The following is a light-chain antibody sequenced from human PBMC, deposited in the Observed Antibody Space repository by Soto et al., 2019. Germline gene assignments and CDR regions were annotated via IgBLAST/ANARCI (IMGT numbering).Light chain of an antibody. Sequence: DVQLTQSSSSLSASVGDRVIITCQASHSIANSLNWFQQKPGKAPELLISDSSHLEARVPSRFSGSRSGTDFTLTISNLQPVDFATYYCQQYEDLPLTFGG. J-gene: IGKJ4*01. CDR1: HSIANS. V-gene: IGKV1-33*01. CDR3: QQYEDLPLT. CDR2: DSS.